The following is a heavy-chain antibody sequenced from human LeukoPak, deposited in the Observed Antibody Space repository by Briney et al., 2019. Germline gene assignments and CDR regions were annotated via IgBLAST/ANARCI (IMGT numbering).Heavy chain of an antibody. J-gene: IGHJ3*02. Sequence: SETLSLTCAVYGGSFSGYYWSWIRQPPGKGLEWIGEINHSGSTNYNPSLKSRVTISVDTSKNQFSLKLSSVTAADTAVYYCARVPVGRGAFDIWGQGTMVTVSS. CDR3: ARVPVGRGAFDI. CDR1: GGSFSGYY. CDR2: INHSGST. V-gene: IGHV4-34*01. D-gene: IGHD3-10*01.